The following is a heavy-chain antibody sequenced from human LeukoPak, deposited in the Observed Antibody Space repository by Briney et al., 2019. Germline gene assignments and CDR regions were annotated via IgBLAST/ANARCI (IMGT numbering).Heavy chain of an antibody. V-gene: IGHV4-34*01. J-gene: IGHJ6*03. CDR1: GGSFSGYY. Sequence: PLETLSLTCGVYGGSFSGYYWTYIGQPPGKGPEWIGEINHSGSTNYNPSLTSRVTISVDTTKNQFSLKLSSVTAADTAVYYCARRMENYDFWSGYYRGSVGTAMDVWGKGTTVTVSS. CDR3: ARRMENYDFWSGYYRGSVGTAMDV. CDR2: INHSGST. D-gene: IGHD3-3*01.